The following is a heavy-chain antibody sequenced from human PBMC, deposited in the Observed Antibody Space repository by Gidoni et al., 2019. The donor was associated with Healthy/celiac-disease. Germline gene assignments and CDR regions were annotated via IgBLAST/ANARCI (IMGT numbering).Heavy chain of an antibody. CDR1: GFTFISYA. CDR2: ISGSGGST. V-gene: IGHV3-23*01. J-gene: IGHJ4*02. D-gene: IGHD6-19*01. Sequence: EVQLLESGGGLVQPGGSLRLSCAASGFTFISYAMSWVRQAPGKGLEWVSAISGSGGSTYYADSVKGRFTISRDNSKNTLYLQMNSLRAEDTAVYYCAKGIAVALKNRLLVCWGQGTLVTVSS. CDR3: AKGIAVALKNRLLVC.